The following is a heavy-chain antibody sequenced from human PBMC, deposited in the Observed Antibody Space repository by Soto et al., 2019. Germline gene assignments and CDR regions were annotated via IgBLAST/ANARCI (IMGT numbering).Heavy chain of an antibody. Sequence: SETVSLTCTVSGGSISSYYWSWIRQPPGKGLEWIGYIYYSGSTNYNPSLKSRVTISVDTSKNQFSLKLSSVTAADTAVYYCARGEYSYGSYYYYGMDVWGQGTTVTVSS. D-gene: IGHD5-18*01. CDR3: ARGEYSYGSYYYYGMDV. V-gene: IGHV4-59*01. J-gene: IGHJ6*02. CDR2: IYYSGST. CDR1: GGSISSYY.